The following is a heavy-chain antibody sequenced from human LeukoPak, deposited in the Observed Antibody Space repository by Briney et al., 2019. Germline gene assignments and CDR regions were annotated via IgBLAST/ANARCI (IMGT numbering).Heavy chain of an antibody. CDR2: ISYDGSIQ. J-gene: IGHJ4*02. D-gene: IGHD6-13*01. Sequence: GRSLRLSCAASGFTFSSYGMDWVRQAPGKGLEGVSAISYDGSIQFYADSVKGRFTISRDTSKNTLYLQMNSLRAEDTAVYYCAKDGLDGSSWYFLDSWGLGTLVTVSS. CDR1: GFTFSSYG. CDR3: AKDGLDGSSWYFLDS. V-gene: IGHV3-30*18.